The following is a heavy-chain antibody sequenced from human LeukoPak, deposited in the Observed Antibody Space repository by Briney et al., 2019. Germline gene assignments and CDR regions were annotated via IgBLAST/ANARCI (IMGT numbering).Heavy chain of an antibody. J-gene: IGHJ4*02. V-gene: IGHV3-11*01. CDR3: ARGRSMTTVITGSYPVDH. D-gene: IGHD4-23*01. Sequence: GGSLRLSCAASGDTFSDYYLSWIRQAPGKGLEWISYIDNVRTTIYYADSVKGRFTISRDNAKNSLYLQMNSLGAEDTAVYYCARGRSMTTVITGSYPVDHWGQGTLFTVSS. CDR1: GDTFSDYY. CDR2: IDNVRTTI.